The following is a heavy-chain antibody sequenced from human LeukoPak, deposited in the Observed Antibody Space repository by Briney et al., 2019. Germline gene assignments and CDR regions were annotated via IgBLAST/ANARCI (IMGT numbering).Heavy chain of an antibody. CDR3: ARESPGYSSSYNWFDP. J-gene: IGHJ5*02. CDR2: IYYSGST. Sequence: SETLSLTCSVSGGSISSSYWSWIRQAPGKGLEWIGQIYYSGSTNYNPSLKSRVTISVDTSKNQFSLKLSSVTAADTAVYYCARESPGYSSSYNWFDPWGQGTLVTVSS. V-gene: IGHV4-59*01. D-gene: IGHD6-13*01. CDR1: GGSISSSY.